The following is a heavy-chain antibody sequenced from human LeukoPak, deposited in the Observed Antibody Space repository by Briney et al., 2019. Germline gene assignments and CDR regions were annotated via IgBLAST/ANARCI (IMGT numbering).Heavy chain of an antibody. V-gene: IGHV1-46*01. J-gene: IGHJ6*03. Sequence: ASVKVSCKASGYTFTSYYMHWVRQAPGQGLEWMGIINPSGGSTIYAQKFQGRVTMTRDMSTSTVYMELSSLRSEDTAVYYCARVSGTYDSSGLDMDVWGKGTTVTVSS. CDR3: ARVSGTYDSSGLDMDV. D-gene: IGHD3-22*01. CDR2: INPSGGST. CDR1: GYTFTSYY.